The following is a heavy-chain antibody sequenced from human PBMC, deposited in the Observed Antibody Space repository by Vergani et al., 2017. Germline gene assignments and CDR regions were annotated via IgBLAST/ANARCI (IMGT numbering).Heavy chain of an antibody. CDR1: GGSISSGDHC. CDR3: ATTSIAARRGVFVY. Sequence: QVQLQESGPGVVKPSQTLSLTCAVSGGSISSGDHCWTWIRQRPGKGLEWIGYIFYSGTTYDNPSLRSRLTISVDTSQNQFSLKLRSVTAADTAVYYCATTSIAARRGVFVYWGQGTLVTVSS. V-gene: IGHV4-31*11. CDR2: IFYSGTT. D-gene: IGHD6-6*01. J-gene: IGHJ4*02.